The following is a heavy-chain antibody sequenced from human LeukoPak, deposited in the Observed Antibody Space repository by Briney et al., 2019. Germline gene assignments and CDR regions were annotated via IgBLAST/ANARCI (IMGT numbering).Heavy chain of an antibody. CDR3: ARDALPDDYYYGMDV. J-gene: IGHJ6*02. CDR1: GFTFSSYD. CDR2: IGTAGDT. D-gene: IGHD2-2*01. V-gene: IGHV3-13*01. Sequence: GGSLRLSCAASGFTFSSYDMHWVRQATGKGLEWVSAIGTAGDTYYPGSVKGRFTISRENAKNSLYLQMNSLRAGDTAVYYCARDALPDDYYYGMDVWGQGTTVTVSS.